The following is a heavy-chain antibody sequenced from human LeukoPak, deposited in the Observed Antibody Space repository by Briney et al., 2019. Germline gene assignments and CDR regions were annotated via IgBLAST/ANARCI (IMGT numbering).Heavy chain of an antibody. D-gene: IGHD3-10*01. CDR1: GFTFSGYA. V-gene: IGHV3-23*01. J-gene: IGHJ4*02. Sequence: GGSLRLSCAVSGFTFSGYAMSWVRQAPGKGLEWVSVISGSGGSTYHADSVKGRFTISRDNSKNTLYLQMNSLRAEDTAVYYCAKSLRGRDTSSFDYWGQGTLVTVSS. CDR2: ISGSGGST. CDR3: AKSLRGRDTSSFDY.